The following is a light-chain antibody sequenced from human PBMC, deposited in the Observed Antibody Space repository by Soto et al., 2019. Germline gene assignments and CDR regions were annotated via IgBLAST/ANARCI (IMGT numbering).Light chain of an antibody. V-gene: IGKV3-20*01. J-gene: IGKJ1*01. CDR1: HYIYSK. Sequence: EIVMTQTPATLCVSHGERATLSCTASHYIYSKVAWFQQRPGQAPRLLIYGASSRATCIPDRFSGIESETDLTLTISRLEPEDFAVYYCQQYGSSPRTFGQGTKV. CDR3: QQYGSSPRT. CDR2: GAS.